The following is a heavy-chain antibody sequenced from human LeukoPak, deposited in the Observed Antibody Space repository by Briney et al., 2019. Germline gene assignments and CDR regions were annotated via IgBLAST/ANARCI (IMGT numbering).Heavy chain of an antibody. CDR1: GFTFNNYA. D-gene: IGHD2-21*02. J-gene: IGHJ4*02. CDR2: INADGSAT. V-gene: IGHV3-74*01. CDR3: AREAPCGSDCSFYHDY. Sequence: GGSLRLSCVASGFTFNNYAMHWVRQAPGKGPVWISRINADGSATTYADSVKGRFTISRDSAKNTLYLRMNSLRAEDTAVYYCAREAPCGSDCSFYHDYWGQGTLVTVSS.